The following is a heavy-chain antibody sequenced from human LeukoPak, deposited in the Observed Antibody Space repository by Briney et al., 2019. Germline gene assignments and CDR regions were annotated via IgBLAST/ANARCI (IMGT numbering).Heavy chain of an antibody. CDR3: AKRAYGGNSRGTDY. CDR1: GFTFSSYA. J-gene: IGHJ4*02. Sequence: SGGSLRLSCAASGFTFSSYAMSWVRQAPGKGLEWVSAISGSGGSTYYADSVKGRFTISRDNSKNTLYLQMNSLRAEDTAVYYCAKRAYGGNSRGTDYWGQGTLVTVSS. CDR2: ISGSGGST. V-gene: IGHV3-23*01. D-gene: IGHD4-23*01.